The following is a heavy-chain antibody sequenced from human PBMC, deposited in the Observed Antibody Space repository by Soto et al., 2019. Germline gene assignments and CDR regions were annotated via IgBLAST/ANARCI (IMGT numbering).Heavy chain of an antibody. V-gene: IGHV3-23*01. D-gene: IGHD1-26*01. CDR1: GFTFSSYG. Sequence: EVQLLESGGGLVQPGGSLRLSCAASGFTFSSYGMSWVRQAPGKGLAWVSSITGSGGGAYYTDSVKGRFTISRDNSKNALYLQMNTLRADDTALYYCAGGGASANYAFDIWGQGTLVTVSS. J-gene: IGHJ3*02. CDR3: AGGGASANYAFDI. CDR2: ITGSGGGA.